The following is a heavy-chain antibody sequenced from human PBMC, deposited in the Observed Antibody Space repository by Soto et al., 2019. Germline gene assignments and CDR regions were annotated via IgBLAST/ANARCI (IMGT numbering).Heavy chain of an antibody. D-gene: IGHD3-10*01. J-gene: IGHJ6*02. CDR3: ARGSTMVRGVIWGSGYYYYYGMDV. Sequence: WASVKVSCKASGYTFTSYGISWVRQAPGQGLEWMGWISAYNGNTNYAQKLQGRVTMTTDTSTSTAYMELRSLRSDDTAVYYCARGSTMVRGVIWGSGYYYYYGMDVWGQGTTVTVSS. V-gene: IGHV1-18*04. CDR2: ISAYNGNT. CDR1: GYTFTSYG.